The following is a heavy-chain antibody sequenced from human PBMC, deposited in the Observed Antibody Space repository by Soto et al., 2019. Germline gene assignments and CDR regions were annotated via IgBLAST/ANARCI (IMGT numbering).Heavy chain of an antibody. CDR3: ARHEASSYYYYGMDV. V-gene: IGHV5-51*01. CDR2: IYPGDSDT. CDR1: GYSFTSYW. J-gene: IGHJ6*02. Sequence: GESLKISCKGSGYSFTSYWIGWVRQMPGKGLEWMGIIYPGDSDTRYSPSFQGQVTISADKSISTAYLQWSSLKASDTATYYCARHEASSYYYYGMDVWGQGTTVTVSS.